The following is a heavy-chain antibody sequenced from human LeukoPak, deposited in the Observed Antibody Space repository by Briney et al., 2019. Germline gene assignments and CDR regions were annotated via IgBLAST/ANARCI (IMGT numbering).Heavy chain of an antibody. V-gene: IGHV4-38-2*02. CDR2: IYHSGST. CDR1: GYSISSGYY. CDR3: ARGLLSSWSGYYLGYMDV. D-gene: IGHD3-3*01. J-gene: IGHJ6*03. Sequence: SETLSLTCTVSGYSISSGYYWGWIRQPPGKGLAWIGSIYHSGSTYYNPSLKSQVTISVDTSKNQFSLKLSSVTAADTAVYYCARGLLSSWSGYYLGYMDVWGKGTTVTVSS.